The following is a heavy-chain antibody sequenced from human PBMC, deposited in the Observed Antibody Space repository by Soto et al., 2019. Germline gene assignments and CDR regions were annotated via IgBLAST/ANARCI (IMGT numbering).Heavy chain of an antibody. CDR3: TYFDAAAGVDY. CDR1: GFTFSGSA. CDR2: IRSKANNYAT. J-gene: IGHJ4*02. V-gene: IGHV3-73*02. D-gene: IGHD3-9*01. Sequence: EVQLVESGGGLVQPGGSLKLSCAASGFTFSGSAMHWARQASGKGREWVGRIRSKANNYATAYAASVKGRFTTSRDDSKNTAYLQMSSLKIEDTAVYYCTYFDAAAGVDYWGQGTLVTVSS.